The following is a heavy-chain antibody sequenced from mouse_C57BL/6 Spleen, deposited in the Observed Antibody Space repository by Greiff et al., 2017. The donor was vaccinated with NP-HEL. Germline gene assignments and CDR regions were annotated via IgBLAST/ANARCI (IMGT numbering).Heavy chain of an antibody. D-gene: IGHD1-1*01. CDR2: ISSGGSYT. J-gene: IGHJ1*03. CDR3: ARPDYYGSRTDWYFDV. Sequence: EVQVVESGGDLVKPGGSLKLSCAASGFTFSSYGMSWVRQTPDKRLEWVATISSGGSYTYYPDSVKGRFTISRDNAKNTLYLQMSSLKSEDTAMYYCARPDYYGSRTDWYFDVWGTGTTVTVSS. CDR1: GFTFSSYG. V-gene: IGHV5-6*01.